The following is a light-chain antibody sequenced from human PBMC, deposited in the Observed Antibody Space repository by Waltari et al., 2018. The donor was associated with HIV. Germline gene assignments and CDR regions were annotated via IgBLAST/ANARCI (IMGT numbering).Light chain of an antibody. CDR1: SHDVGCPCY. V-gene: IGLV2-14*01. J-gene: IGLJ2*01. Sequence: QSALNQPSSVSGSPGQAITIPCPGTSHDVGCPCYFSWYQQHPGKVPRLLIYEVSNRPSGVSSRFSGSKSGNTASLTISGLQAEDEADYYCCSYTTTNNFVLFGGGTKLTVL. CDR3: CSYTTTNNFVL. CDR2: EVS.